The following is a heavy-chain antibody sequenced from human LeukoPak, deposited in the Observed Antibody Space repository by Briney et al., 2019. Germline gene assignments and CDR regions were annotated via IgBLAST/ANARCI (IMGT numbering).Heavy chain of an antibody. D-gene: IGHD2-15*01. CDR2: IYTSGST. CDR1: GGSISSGSYY. Sequence: SETLSLTCTVSGGSISSGSYYWSWIRQPAGKGLEWIGRIYTSGSTNYNPSLKSRVTISVDTSRNQFSLKLSSVTAADTAVYYCARGYCSGGSCSGHYYYYYYMDVWGKGTSVTVSS. J-gene: IGHJ6*03. V-gene: IGHV4-61*02. CDR3: ARGYCSGGSCSGHYYYYYYMDV.